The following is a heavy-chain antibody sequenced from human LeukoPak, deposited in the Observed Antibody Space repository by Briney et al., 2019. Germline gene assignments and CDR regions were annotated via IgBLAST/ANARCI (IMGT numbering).Heavy chain of an antibody. CDR1: GFTFSSYS. CDR2: ISSSSSYI. J-gene: IGHJ4*02. CDR3: ASEYDSSGSFDY. V-gene: IGHV3-21*01. Sequence: GGSLRLSCAASGFTFSSYSMNWVRQAPGKGLEWVSSISSSSSYIYYADSVKGRFAISRDNAKNSLYLQMNSLRAEDTAVYYCASEYDSSGSFDYWGQGTLVTVSP. D-gene: IGHD3-22*01.